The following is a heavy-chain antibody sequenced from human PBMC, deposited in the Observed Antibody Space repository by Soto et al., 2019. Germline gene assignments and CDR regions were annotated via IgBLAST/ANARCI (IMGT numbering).Heavy chain of an antibody. Sequence: GESLNISCXGSGYSFAGYWITWVRQKPGKGLEWMGRIDPSDSQTYYSPSFRGHVTISVTKSITTVFLQWSSLRASDTAMYYCARKIYDSDTGPNFQYYFDSWGQGTPVTVSS. J-gene: IGHJ4*02. V-gene: IGHV5-10-1*01. CDR2: IDPSDSQT. CDR1: GYSFAGYW. D-gene: IGHD3-22*01. CDR3: ARKIYDSDTGPNFQYYFDS.